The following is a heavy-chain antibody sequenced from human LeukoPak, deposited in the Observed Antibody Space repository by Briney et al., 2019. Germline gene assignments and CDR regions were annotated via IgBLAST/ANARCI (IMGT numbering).Heavy chain of an antibody. CDR2: ISGSGGST. CDR1: GFTFSSYA. Sequence: GGSLRLSCAASGFTFSSYAMSWVRQAPGKGLEWVSAISGSGGSTYCADSVKGRFTISRDNSKNTLYLQMNSLRAEDTAVYYCAKDPDLTTVTEVDAFDIWGQGTMVTVSS. J-gene: IGHJ3*02. CDR3: AKDPDLTTVTEVDAFDI. D-gene: IGHD4-17*01. V-gene: IGHV3-23*01.